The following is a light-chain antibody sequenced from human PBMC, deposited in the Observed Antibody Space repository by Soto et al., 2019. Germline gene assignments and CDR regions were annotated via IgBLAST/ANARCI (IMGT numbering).Light chain of an antibody. Sequence: QSALTQPASVSGSPGQSITISCSGTSSDVGNYYLVSWYQHHPGKAPKLMIYAGNKRPSGVSTRFSGSKSGNTASLTISGLQAEDEADYYCCSYSNSGTLYVFGTGTKVTVL. CDR1: SSDVGNYYL. CDR3: CSYSNSGTLYV. CDR2: AGN. J-gene: IGLJ1*01. V-gene: IGLV2-14*02.